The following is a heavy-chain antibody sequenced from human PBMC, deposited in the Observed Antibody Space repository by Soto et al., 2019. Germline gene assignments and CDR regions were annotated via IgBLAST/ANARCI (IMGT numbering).Heavy chain of an antibody. CDR2: IYYSGIT. Sequence: QLQLQESGPGLVKPSETLSLTCTVSGVSISNSSYYWGWIRRPPGKGLEWIGTIYYSGITYYNPSLKSRVTFSVDTSKNQFSLKLTSATAADTAVYYCARHGSNWGQGTLVTVSS. V-gene: IGHV4-39*01. CDR1: GVSISNSSYY. CDR3: ARHGSN. J-gene: IGHJ4*02.